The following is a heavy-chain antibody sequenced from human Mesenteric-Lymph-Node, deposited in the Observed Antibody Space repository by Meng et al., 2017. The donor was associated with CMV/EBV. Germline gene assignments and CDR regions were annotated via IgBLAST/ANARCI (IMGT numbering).Heavy chain of an antibody. CDR3: AHSSGIAAAGPFYFDY. D-gene: IGHD6-13*01. CDR1: VFSLSTSGVG. J-gene: IGHJ4*02. V-gene: IGHV2-5*02. CDR2: IYWDDDK. Sequence: QITLKESGPTLVKPTQTLTLTCTFSVFSLSTSGVGEGWIRQPPGKALEWLALIYWDDDKRYSPSLKSRLTITKDTSKNQVVLTMTNMDPVDTATYYCAHSSGIAAAGPFYFDYWGQGTLVTVSS.